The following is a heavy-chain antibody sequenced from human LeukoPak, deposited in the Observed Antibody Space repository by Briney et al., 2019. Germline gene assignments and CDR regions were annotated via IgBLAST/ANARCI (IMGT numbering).Heavy chain of an antibody. D-gene: IGHD3-10*01. Sequence: ASVKVSWKASGYTFTSYGMSWVRQAPGQGFVWMGWISAYNGNTNYAQKLQGRVTMTTDTSTSTAYMELRSLRSDDTAVYYCARDLGVRGVCVYWGQGTLVTVSS. V-gene: IGHV1-18*04. CDR3: ARDLGVRGVCVY. J-gene: IGHJ4*02. CDR1: GYTFTSYG. CDR2: ISAYNGNT.